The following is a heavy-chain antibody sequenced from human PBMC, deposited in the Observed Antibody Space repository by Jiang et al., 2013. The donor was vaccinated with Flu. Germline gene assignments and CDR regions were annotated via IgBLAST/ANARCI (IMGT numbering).Heavy chain of an antibody. CDR2: INAGVGPI. CDR3: ARGGDYGPDY. CDR1: GYIFMQYA. Sequence: GASVKVSCKASGYIFMQYAMHWLRQAPGQGPEWMGWINAGVGPIRYSQKFQGRVTISRDTSARTVYMELNRLEFEDTAVYFCARGGDYGPDYWGQGTPVTVSS. V-gene: IGHV1-3*01. D-gene: IGHD4-17*01. J-gene: IGHJ4*02.